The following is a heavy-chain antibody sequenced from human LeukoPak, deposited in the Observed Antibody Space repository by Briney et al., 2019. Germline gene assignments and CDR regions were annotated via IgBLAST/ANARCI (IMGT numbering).Heavy chain of an antibody. V-gene: IGHV4-59*04. J-gene: IGHJ5*02. Sequence: PSWTLSLTCTVSGGSISSYYWSWIRQPPGKGLEWIGSVYNSGSTYCDPSLKSRVTMSVDTSKNQFSLKVSSVTAADTAVYYCARRGYCSGGSCAEYWFDPWGQGTPVIVSS. CDR1: GGSISSYY. D-gene: IGHD2-15*01. CDR2: VYNSGST. CDR3: ARRGYCSGGSCAEYWFDP.